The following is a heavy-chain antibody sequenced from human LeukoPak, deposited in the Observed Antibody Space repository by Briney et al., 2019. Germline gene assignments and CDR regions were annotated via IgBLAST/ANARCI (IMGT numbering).Heavy chain of an antibody. J-gene: IGHJ5*02. V-gene: IGHV3-23*01. CDR3: AKGEGPYSPFDP. CDR1: SFTFSNAW. Sequence: GGSLRLSCAASSFTFSNAWMNWVRQAPGKGLEWVSAISSSGGSTYYADSVKGRFTISRDNSKNTLYLQMNSLRAEDTAVYYCAKGEGPYSPFDPWGQGTLVTVSS. CDR2: ISSSGGST. D-gene: IGHD6-13*01.